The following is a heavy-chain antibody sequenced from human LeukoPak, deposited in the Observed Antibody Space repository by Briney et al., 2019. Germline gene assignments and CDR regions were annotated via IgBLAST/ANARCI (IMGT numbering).Heavy chain of an antibody. D-gene: IGHD3-22*01. Sequence: SETLSLTCTVSGGSINYYYWMWIRQPPGKGLEWIGYIYYSGGTHYNPSLKSRVTMLVDTSKNQFSLKLSSVTAADTAVYYCARGRGIRDYYDSSGNQPYDYWGQGTLVTVSS. CDR1: GGSINYYY. CDR2: IYYSGGT. V-gene: IGHV4-59*12. CDR3: ARGRGIRDYYDSSGNQPYDY. J-gene: IGHJ4*02.